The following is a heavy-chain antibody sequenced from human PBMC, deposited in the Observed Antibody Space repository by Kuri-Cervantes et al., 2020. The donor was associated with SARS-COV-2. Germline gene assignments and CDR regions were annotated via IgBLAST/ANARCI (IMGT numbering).Heavy chain of an antibody. CDR2: INHSGST. J-gene: IGHJ5*01. CDR1: GGSFSGYY. V-gene: IGHV4-34*01. CDR3: ARGRSRSYLGS. D-gene: IGHD1-26*01. Sequence: SQTLSLTCAVYGGSFSGYYWSWIRQPPGKGLEWIGEINHSGSTNYNPSLKSRVTISVDTSKNQFSLQLNSVTPEDTAVYYCARGRSRSYLGSWGQGTLVTVSS.